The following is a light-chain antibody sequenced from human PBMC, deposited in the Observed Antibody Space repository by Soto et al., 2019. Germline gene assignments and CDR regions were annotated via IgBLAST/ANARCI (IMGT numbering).Light chain of an antibody. V-gene: IGKV1-5*01. CDR3: RQYNSYWT. J-gene: IGKJ1*01. CDR1: QSIHSW. Sequence: DIQMTQSPSTLSASVGDRVTITCRASQSIHSWLAWYQQKPGRAPKLLIYDASTLESGVPSRFSGSGSGTEFTLTISSLQPDDFATYYCRQYNSYWTFGQGTKVEIK. CDR2: DAS.